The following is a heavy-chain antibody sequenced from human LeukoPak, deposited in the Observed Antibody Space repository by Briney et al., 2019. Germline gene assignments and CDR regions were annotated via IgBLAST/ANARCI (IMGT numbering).Heavy chain of an antibody. CDR2: ISWNSGTR. CDR3: AKDDAWLRYAC. Sequence: SGGSLRLSCAGSGFNFNNYAMHWVRQAPGKGLEWLSGISWNSGTRGYADSVKGRFTISRDNFKNTLYLQMNSLRTEDTAVYFCAKDDAWLRYACWGPGTLVTVSS. D-gene: IGHD5-12*01. J-gene: IGHJ4*02. V-gene: IGHV3-9*01. CDR1: GFNFNNYA.